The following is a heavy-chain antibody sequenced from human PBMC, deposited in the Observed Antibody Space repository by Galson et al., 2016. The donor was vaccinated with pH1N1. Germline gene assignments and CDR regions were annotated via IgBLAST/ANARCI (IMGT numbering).Heavy chain of an antibody. J-gene: IGHJ4*02. CDR2: ISGSGRDT. V-gene: IGHV3-23*01. CDR1: GFTFNKYA. Sequence: SLRLSCAASGFTFNKYAMTWVRQAPGKGLEWVSAISGSGRDTYYADSVKGRFTISRDNSKDTVYLQMNSLPVEDTAIYYCAKVPLRGFNAYGVDYWGQGTLVTVSS. D-gene: IGHD5-12*01. CDR3: AKVPLRGFNAYGVDY.